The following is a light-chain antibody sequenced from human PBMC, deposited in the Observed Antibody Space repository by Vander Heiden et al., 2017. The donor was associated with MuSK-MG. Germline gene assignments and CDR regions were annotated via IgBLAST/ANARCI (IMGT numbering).Light chain of an antibody. V-gene: IGLV1-44*01. CDR3: AAWHDNLSGIV. Sequence: QSVLTQPPSASGTPGQRVTISCSGGSSYIASNTVSWYQQLPGTAPKLLIYSNNQRPSGVPDRFSGSKSGTSASLASSGLQSEDEADYYCAAWHDNLSGIVFGTGTKVSVL. CDR2: SNN. CDR1: SSYIASNT. J-gene: IGLJ1*01.